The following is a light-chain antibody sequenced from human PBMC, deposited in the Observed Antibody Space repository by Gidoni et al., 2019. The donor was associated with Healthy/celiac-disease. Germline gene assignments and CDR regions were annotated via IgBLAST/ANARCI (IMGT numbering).Light chain of an antibody. CDR2: DAS. CDR3: QHNRGT. V-gene: IGKV1-5*01. Sequence: DIQMTQSPSTLSASVGDRVTITCRASQSISSWLAWYQQKPGKAPKLLIYDASSLESGVPSRFSGSGSGTEFTLTISSLQPDDFATYYCQHNRGTFGQGTKLEIK. CDR1: QSISSW. J-gene: IGKJ2*01.